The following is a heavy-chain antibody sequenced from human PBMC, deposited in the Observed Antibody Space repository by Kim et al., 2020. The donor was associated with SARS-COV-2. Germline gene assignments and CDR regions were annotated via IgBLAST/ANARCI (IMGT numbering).Heavy chain of an antibody. CDR3: AKGRGYYYYYAMDV. Sequence: GGSLRLSCAASGFTFSNQAMNWVRHAPGKGLEWVSSISGSGTDTYYAESVKGRFTISRDNSKNTVHLQMINLRAEDTALYYCAKGRGYYYYYAMDVWG. V-gene: IGHV3-23*01. J-gene: IGHJ6*02. CDR2: ISGSGTDT. CDR1: GFTFSNQA.